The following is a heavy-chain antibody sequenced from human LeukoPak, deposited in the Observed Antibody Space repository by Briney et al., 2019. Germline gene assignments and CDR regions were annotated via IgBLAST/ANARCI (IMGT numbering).Heavy chain of an antibody. J-gene: IGHJ3*02. CDR3: ASGSSSWYGAFDI. CDR2: INPNSGGT. V-gene: IGHV1-2*02. Sequence: ASVKVSCKASGYTFTGYYMHGVRQAPGQGLEWMGWINPNSGGTNYAQKFQGRVTMTRDTSISTAYMELSRLRSDDTAVYYCASGSSSWYGAFDIWGQGAMVTVSS. D-gene: IGHD6-13*01. CDR1: GYTFTGYY.